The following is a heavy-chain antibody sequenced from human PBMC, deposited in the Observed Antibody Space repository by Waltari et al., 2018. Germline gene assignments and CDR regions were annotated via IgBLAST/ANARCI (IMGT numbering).Heavy chain of an antibody. CDR1: GFTFSSYG. Sequence: QVQLVESGGGVVQPGRSLRLSCVASGFTFSSYGMHWVRQAPGKGLEWVAVIWYDGSNKYYADAVKGRFSISIDNSKNTSYLQMNSLRAEDTAVYYCARDRDSYKYGTNNWFDPWGQGTPVTVSS. J-gene: IGHJ5*02. CDR2: IWYDGSNK. D-gene: IGHD1-1*01. V-gene: IGHV3-33*01. CDR3: ARDRDSYKYGTNNWFDP.